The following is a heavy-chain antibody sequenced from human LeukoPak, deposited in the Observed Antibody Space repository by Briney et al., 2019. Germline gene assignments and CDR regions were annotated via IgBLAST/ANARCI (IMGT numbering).Heavy chain of an antibody. V-gene: IGHV3-21*01. CDR2: IDTSSTYI. J-gene: IGHJ3*01. Sequence: GGSLRLSCAASGFTFDDYAMNWVRQAPGKGLEWVSSIDTSSTYIYFADSVKGRFTISRDNAQNSLYLQMNSLRAEDTAVYYCARDRYTSSWRDAFDVWGQGTMVTVSS. D-gene: IGHD6-13*01. CDR1: GFTFDDYA. CDR3: ARDRYTSSWRDAFDV.